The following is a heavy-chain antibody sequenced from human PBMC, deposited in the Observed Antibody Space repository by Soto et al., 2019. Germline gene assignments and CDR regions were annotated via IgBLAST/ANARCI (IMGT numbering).Heavy chain of an antibody. Sequence: QVQLQESGPGLVKPSQTLSLTCTVSGGSISSGDYYWSWIRQPPGKGLEWIGYIYYSGSTYYNPSLKSRVTISVDTSKNQFSLKLSSVTAADTAVYYCASRYCSGGSCYSPYWYFDLWGRGTLVTVSS. V-gene: IGHV4-30-4*01. D-gene: IGHD2-15*01. CDR3: ASRYCSGGSCYSPYWYFDL. J-gene: IGHJ2*01. CDR1: GGSISSGDYY. CDR2: IYYSGST.